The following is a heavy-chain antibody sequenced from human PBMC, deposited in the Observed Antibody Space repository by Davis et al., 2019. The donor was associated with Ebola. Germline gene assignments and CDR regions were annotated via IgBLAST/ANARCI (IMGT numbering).Heavy chain of an antibody. J-gene: IGHJ5*02. CDR2: ISSSGSTI. V-gene: IGHV3-11*01. Sequence: GESLKISCAASGFTFSDYYMSWIRQAPGKGLEWVSYISSSGSTIYYADSVKGRFTISRHNSKNTLYLQMNSLRAEDTAVYYCARWIAAADYNWFDPWGQGTLVTVSS. CDR1: GFTFSDYY. D-gene: IGHD6-13*01. CDR3: ARWIAAADYNWFDP.